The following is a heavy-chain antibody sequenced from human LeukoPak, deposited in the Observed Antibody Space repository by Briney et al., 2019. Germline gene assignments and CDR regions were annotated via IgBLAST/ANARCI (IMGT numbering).Heavy chain of an antibody. CDR2: IYYSGST. Sequence: SETLSLTCTVSGGSISSYYWNWIRQPPGKGLEWIGYIYYSGSTNYNPSLKSRVTISVDTSKNQFSLKLSSVTAADTAVYYCARLYLSPIDAFDIWGQGTMVTVSS. CDR1: GGSISSYY. J-gene: IGHJ3*02. CDR3: ARLYLSPIDAFDI. V-gene: IGHV4-59*08.